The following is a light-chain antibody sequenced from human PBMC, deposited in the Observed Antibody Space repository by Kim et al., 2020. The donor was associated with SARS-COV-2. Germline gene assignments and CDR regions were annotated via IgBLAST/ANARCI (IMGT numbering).Light chain of an antibody. J-gene: IGLJ2*01. CDR2: GKN. CDR3: NSRDSNDNVV. Sequence: ALGQTVRSTCQGDRLRSYYATWSQQKPGQAPILVIYGKNNRPSGIPDRFSGSSSGNTASLTITGTQAGDEADYYCNSRDSNDNVVFGGGTQLTVL. V-gene: IGLV3-19*01. CDR1: RLRSYY.